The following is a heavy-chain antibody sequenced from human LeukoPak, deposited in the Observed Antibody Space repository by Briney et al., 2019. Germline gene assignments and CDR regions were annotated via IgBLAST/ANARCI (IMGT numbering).Heavy chain of an antibody. CDR3: TRPSDGDYVGFDY. CDR2: IRSKAKNYAT. D-gene: IGHD4-17*01. CDR1: GFSFSGSA. Sequence: GGSLRLSCAASGFSFSGSAMHWVSQASGKGLEWVGRIRSKAKNYATAYAASVKGRFTISRDDSKNTAYLQMNSLITEDTAVYFCTRPSDGDYVGFDYWGQGTLVTVSS. J-gene: IGHJ4*02. V-gene: IGHV3-73*01.